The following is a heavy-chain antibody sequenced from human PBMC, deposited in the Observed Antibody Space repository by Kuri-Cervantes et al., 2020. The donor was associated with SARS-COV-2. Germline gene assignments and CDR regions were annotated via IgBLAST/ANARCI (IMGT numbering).Heavy chain of an antibody. CDR1: GDTVNTYG. J-gene: IGHJ4*02. D-gene: IGHD2-15*01. CDR2: VTHIFGSP. CDR3: ATGPRRYCSGGSCFPGVY. Sequence: SVKVSCKASGDTVNTYGFTWVRQAPGQGLEWMGGVTHIFGSPSYPQKFQGRVVITADESTNTAYMELRRLTSDDTAIYYCATGPRRYCSGGSCFPGVYWGQGTLVTVSS. V-gene: IGHV1-69*13.